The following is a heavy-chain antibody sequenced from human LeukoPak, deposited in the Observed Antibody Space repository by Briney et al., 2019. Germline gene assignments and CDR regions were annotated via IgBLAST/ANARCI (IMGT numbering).Heavy chain of an antibody. J-gene: IGHJ2*01. CDR2: IYYSGTT. V-gene: IGHV4-59*01. CDR1: GGSISDYY. Sequence: SETLSLTCTVSGGSISDYYWSWIRQSPGKGLEWIGYIYYSGTTNYNPSLKSRVTISVDTSKNQFSLKLSSVTAADTAVYYCARVLTYYYDSSGYSPNWYFDLWGRGTLVTVSS. D-gene: IGHD3-22*01. CDR3: ARVLTYYYDSSGYSPNWYFDL.